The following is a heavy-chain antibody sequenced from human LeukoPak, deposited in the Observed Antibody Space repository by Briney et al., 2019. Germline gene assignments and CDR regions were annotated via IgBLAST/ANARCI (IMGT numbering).Heavy chain of an antibody. CDR2: IYYSGST. CDR1: GGSISSGGYY. V-gene: IGHV4-31*03. J-gene: IGHJ5*02. D-gene: IGHD4-17*01. CDR3: ARGEGATVTTFPWFDP. Sequence: PSQTLSLTCTVSGGSISSGGYYWSWIRQHLGKGLEWIGYIYYSGSTYYNPSLKSRVTISVDTSKNQFSLKLSSVTAADTAVYYCARGEGATVTTFPWFDPWGQGTLVTVSS.